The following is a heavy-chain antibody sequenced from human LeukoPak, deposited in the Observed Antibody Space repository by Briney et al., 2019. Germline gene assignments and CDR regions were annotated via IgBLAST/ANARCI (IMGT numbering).Heavy chain of an antibody. V-gene: IGHV3-48*03. CDR3: ARDSGTTGEVKFDP. D-gene: IGHD3-10*01. Sequence: GGSLRLSCAASGFTFSSYEMNWVRQAPGKGLEWISYISASGTLTHYADSVEGRFTISRDNAKNSLYLQMNSLRAEDTAVYYCARDSGTTGEVKFDPWGQGILVTVSS. J-gene: IGHJ5*02. CDR1: GFTFSSYE. CDR2: ISASGTLT.